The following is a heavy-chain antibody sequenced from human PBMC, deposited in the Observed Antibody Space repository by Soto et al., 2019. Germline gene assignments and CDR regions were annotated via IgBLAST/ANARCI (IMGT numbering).Heavy chain of an antibody. D-gene: IGHD3-16*01. J-gene: IGHJ4*02. CDR2: IVPILAMP. Sequence: QVQLVQSGAEVKKPGSSVKVSCKPSGGTFSTYTFSWVRQAPGQGLELMGGIVPILAMPNYAQKFQGRVTISADKSTNTAYMELSSLRSDDTAVYYCTRGGNRAGHPPDYWGQGTLVTVSS. CDR3: TRGGNRAGHPPDY. V-gene: IGHV1-69*02. CDR1: GGTFSTYT.